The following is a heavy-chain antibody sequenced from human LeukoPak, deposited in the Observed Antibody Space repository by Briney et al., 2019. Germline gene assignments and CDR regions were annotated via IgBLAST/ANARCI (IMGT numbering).Heavy chain of an antibody. V-gene: IGHV4-34*01. J-gene: IGHJ4*02. CDR3: ARVYPYKDFWSGYYTVFDY. Sequence: SETLSLTCAVYGVSFSGYYWSWIRQPPGKGLEWIGEINHSGSTNYNPSLKSRVTISIDTSKNQFSLKLSSVTAADTAVYHCARVYPYKDFWSGYYTVFDYWGQGTLVTVSS. CDR2: INHSGST. CDR1: GVSFSGYY. D-gene: IGHD3-3*02.